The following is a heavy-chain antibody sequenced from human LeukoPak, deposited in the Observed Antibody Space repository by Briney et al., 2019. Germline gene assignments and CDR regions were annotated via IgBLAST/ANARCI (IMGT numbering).Heavy chain of an antibody. V-gene: IGHV1-2*06. CDR2: INPNSGGT. CDR1: GYTFTGYY. D-gene: IGHD3-22*01. J-gene: IGHJ4*02. Sequence: GASVKVSCKASGYTFTGYYMHWVRQAPGQGLEWMGRINPNSGGTNYAQKFQGRVTMTRDTSISTAYMELSRLRSDDTAVYYRARLPYYYDSSRDFDYWGQGTLVTVSS. CDR3: ARLPYYYDSSRDFDY.